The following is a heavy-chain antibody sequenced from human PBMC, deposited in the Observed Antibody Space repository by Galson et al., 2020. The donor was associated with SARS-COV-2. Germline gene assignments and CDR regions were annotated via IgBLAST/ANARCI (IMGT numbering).Heavy chain of an antibody. Sequence: GESLKISCAASGFTFSSYWMSWVRQAPGKGLEWVANIKQDGSEKYYVDSVKGRFTISRDNAKNSLYLQMNSLRAEDTAVYYCAREDYDFWSGYYPRYFDYWGQGTLVTVSS. CDR1: GFTFSSYW. J-gene: IGHJ4*02. V-gene: IGHV3-7*03. CDR3: AREDYDFWSGYYPRYFDY. CDR2: IKQDGSEK. D-gene: IGHD3-3*01.